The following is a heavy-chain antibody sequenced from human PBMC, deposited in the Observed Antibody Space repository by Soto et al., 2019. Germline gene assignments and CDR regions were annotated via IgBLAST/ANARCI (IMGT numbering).Heavy chain of an antibody. J-gene: IGHJ3*02. D-gene: IGHD3-16*01. Sequence: ASVKVSCKASGYTFTSYYMHWVRQAPGQGLEWMGIINPSGGNTSYAQKLQGRVTMTTDTSTSTAYMELRSLRSDDTAVYYCARDPKTSSTCEVLGELYLDAFDIWGQGTMVTVSS. CDR2: INPSGGNT. CDR1: GYTFTSYY. V-gene: IGHV1-46*01. CDR3: ARDPKTSSTCEVLGELYLDAFDI.